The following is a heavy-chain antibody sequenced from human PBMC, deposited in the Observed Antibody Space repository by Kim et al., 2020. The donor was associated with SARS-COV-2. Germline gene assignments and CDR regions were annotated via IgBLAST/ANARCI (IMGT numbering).Heavy chain of an antibody. V-gene: IGHV3-49*04. CDR1: GFTFGDYA. J-gene: IGHJ4*02. Sequence: GGSLRLSCTASGFTFGDYAMSWVRQAPGKGLEWVGFIRSKAYGGTTEYAASVKGRFTISRDDSKSIAYLQMNSLKTEDTAVYYCTRVGGGELRYFDWLSDFDYWGQGTLVTVSS. D-gene: IGHD3-9*01. CDR2: IRSKAYGGTT. CDR3: TRVGGGELRYFDWLSDFDY.